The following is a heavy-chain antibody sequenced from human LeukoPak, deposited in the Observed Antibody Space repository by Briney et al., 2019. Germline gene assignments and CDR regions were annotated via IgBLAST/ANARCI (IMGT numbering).Heavy chain of an antibody. D-gene: IGHD4/OR15-4a*01. V-gene: IGHV3-23*01. CDR2: ISGSGDST. CDR1: GFTSSNYC. CDR3: AKYGAPGWSGYLDY. J-gene: IGHJ4*02. Sequence: GGSLRLSCAASGFTSSNYCVTWVRQAPGKALEWVSSISGSGDSTYYADSVKGRFTISRDNSKNTLYLQMNSLRVEDTAIYYCAKYGAPGWSGYLDYWGQGTLVTVSS.